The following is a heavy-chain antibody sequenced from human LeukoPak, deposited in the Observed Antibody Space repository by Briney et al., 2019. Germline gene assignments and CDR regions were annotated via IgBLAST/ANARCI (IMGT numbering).Heavy chain of an antibody. J-gene: IGHJ4*02. Sequence: GGSLRLSCAASGFTVSSNCMTWVRQAPGMGLEWVSVLCSGGSTYYADSVKGRFTISTDNSKNTLYLQMNSLRAEDTAVYYCARKVGYGYALDYRGQGTLVTVSS. CDR2: LCSGGST. CDR3: ARKVGYGYALDY. D-gene: IGHD5-18*01. V-gene: IGHV3-53*01. CDR1: GFTVSSNC.